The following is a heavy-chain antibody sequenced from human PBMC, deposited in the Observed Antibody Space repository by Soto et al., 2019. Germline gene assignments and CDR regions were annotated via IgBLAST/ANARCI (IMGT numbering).Heavy chain of an antibody. CDR2: SIPICGTA. J-gene: IGHJ6*02. CDR1: GGTFNNYP. D-gene: IGHD5-12*01. V-gene: IGHV1-69*01. CDR3: ARGRGYSGDDHYYYFCMDV. Sequence: QVQLVQSGAEVKKPASSVKVSCKASGGTFNNYPITWVRQAPGAGLAWMGGSIPICGTANYAQNFQGRVTISVDESLRTAYMELRSLRSEETAVYYCARGRGYSGDDHYYYFCMDVWGQGTTFTVSS.